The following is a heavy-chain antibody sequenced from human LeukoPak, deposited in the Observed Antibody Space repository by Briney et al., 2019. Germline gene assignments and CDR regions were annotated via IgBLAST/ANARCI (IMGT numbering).Heavy chain of an antibody. Sequence: PSETLSLTCTVSGYSISSGYYWSWIRQPPGKGLEWIGEINHSGSTNYNPSLKSRVTISVDTSKNQFSLKLSSVTAADTAVYYCARVQDHFDYWGQGTLVTVSS. CDR2: INHSGST. D-gene: IGHD2-15*01. V-gene: IGHV4-38-2*02. J-gene: IGHJ4*02. CDR1: GYSISSGYY. CDR3: ARVQDHFDY.